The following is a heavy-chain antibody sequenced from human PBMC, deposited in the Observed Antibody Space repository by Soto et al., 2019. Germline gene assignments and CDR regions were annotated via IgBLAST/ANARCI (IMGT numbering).Heavy chain of an antibody. V-gene: IGHV4-59*01. D-gene: IGHD2-8*01. CDR2: IYYIGST. CDR3: ARDIMGTNYYYNAMAV. Sequence: QVQLQESGPGLVKPSETLSLTCTVSGGSISSYYWSWIRQPPGKGLEWIGYIYYIGSTNYTPSLKLRVTISVDTSKNQFSLKLSSVTAADTAVYYCARDIMGTNYYYNAMAVWGQGTTVTVSS. J-gene: IGHJ6*02. CDR1: GGSISSYY.